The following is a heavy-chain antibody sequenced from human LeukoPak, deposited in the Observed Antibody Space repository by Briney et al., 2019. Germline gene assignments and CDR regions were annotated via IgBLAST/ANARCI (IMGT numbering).Heavy chain of an antibody. Sequence: ASVKVSCKASGYTFTSYGISWVRQAPGQGLEWMGWISAYNGNTNYAQKLQGRVTMTTDTSTSTAYMELSSLRSEDTAVYYCARGRAGLWFGELLGLDYYYGMDVWGQGTTVTVSS. V-gene: IGHV1-18*01. D-gene: IGHD3-10*01. CDR2: ISAYNGNT. J-gene: IGHJ6*02. CDR1: GYTFTSYG. CDR3: ARGRAGLWFGELLGLDYYYGMDV.